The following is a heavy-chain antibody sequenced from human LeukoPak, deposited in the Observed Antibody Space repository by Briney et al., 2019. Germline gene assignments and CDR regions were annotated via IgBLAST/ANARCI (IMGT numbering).Heavy chain of an antibody. CDR3: ARGSRWLYH. CDR1: GGSISSYY. Sequence: PSETLSLTCTVSGGSISSYYGSWIRQPPGKGLEWVGYIYYSGSTNYNPSLKSRVTISVDTSKNQFSLKLSSVTAADTAVDYCARGSRWLYHWGQGTLVTVSS. CDR2: IYYSGST. V-gene: IGHV4-59*01. J-gene: IGHJ5*02. D-gene: IGHD6-19*01.